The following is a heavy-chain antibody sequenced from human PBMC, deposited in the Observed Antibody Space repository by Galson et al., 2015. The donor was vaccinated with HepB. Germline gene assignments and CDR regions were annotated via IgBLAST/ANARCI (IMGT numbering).Heavy chain of an antibody. CDR1: GFTFSDYY. Sequence: SLRLSCAASGFTFSDYYMSWIRQAPGEGLEWVSYISSSSTYTNYADSVKGRFTISRDNAKKSLYLQMNTLRAEDTAVYYCAGPLRFLVPHDYWGQGTLVTVSS. D-gene: IGHD3-3*01. CDR2: ISSSSTYT. CDR3: AGPLRFLVPHDY. V-gene: IGHV3-11*06. J-gene: IGHJ4*02.